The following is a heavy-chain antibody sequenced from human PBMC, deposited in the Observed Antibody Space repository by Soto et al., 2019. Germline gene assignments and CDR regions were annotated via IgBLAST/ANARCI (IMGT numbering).Heavy chain of an antibody. CDR1: GFIFSNYD. CDR2: IGTSGGGT. D-gene: IGHD4-4*01. CDR3: VRHAKLTSVTANVGYYYGLDI. V-gene: IGHV3-23*01. Sequence: EVQLLESGGGLVQPGGSLSLSCADSGFIFSNYDMSWVRLAHGTGLEWVSVIGTSGGGTYYADSVKGRFTISRDNSKNTVYLQMSSLRAEDTTLYMCVRHAKLTSVTANVGYYYGLDIWGPGTTVTISS. J-gene: IGHJ6*02.